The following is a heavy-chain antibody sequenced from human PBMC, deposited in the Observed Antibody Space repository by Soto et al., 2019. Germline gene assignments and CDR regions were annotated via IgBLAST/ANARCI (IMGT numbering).Heavy chain of an antibody. CDR3: AKDSDHSYDY. CDR1: GGTFSSYA. V-gene: IGHV1-69*13. Sequence: GASVKVSCKASGGTFSSYAFSWVRQAPGHGLEWMGGIIPLFGTTNYAQKFQGRVTITADESTSTAYMELSSLKSEDTAVYYCAKDSDHSYDYWGQGTLVTVSS. CDR2: IIPLFGTT. D-gene: IGHD4-4*01. J-gene: IGHJ4*02.